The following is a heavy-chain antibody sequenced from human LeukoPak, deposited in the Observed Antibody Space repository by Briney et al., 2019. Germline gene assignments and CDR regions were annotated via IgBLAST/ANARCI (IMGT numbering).Heavy chain of an antibody. J-gene: IGHJ5*02. CDR3: ARAGTSAPPWENWFDP. Sequence: SETLSLTCAVYGGSFSGYYWSWIRQPPGKGLEWIGEINHSGSTNYNPSLKSRVTISVDTSKNQFSLKLSSVTAADTAVYYCARAGTSAPPWENWFDPWGQGTLVTVSS. D-gene: IGHD6-13*01. V-gene: IGHV4-34*01. CDR1: GGSFSGYY. CDR2: INHSGST.